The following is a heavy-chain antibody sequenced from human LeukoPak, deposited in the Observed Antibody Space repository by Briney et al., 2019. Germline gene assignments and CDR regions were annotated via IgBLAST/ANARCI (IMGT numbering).Heavy chain of an antibody. D-gene: IGHD6-6*01. CDR2: IKQDGSEK. Sequence: GGSLRLSCAASGFTFSSYWMSWVRQAPGKGLEWVANIKQDGSEKYYVASVKGRFTISRDNAKNSLYLQMNSLRAEDTAVYYCARGHTYSSSSWYYFDYWGQGTLVTVSS. V-gene: IGHV3-7*01. CDR1: GFTFSSYW. CDR3: ARGHTYSSSSWYYFDY. J-gene: IGHJ4*02.